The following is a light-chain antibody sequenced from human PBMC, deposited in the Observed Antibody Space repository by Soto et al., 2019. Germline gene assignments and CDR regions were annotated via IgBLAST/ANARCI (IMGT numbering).Light chain of an antibody. Sequence: EIVMTQSPATLSVSPGERATLSCRASQSVGSNLAWYHQKPGQAPRLLIYGASTGATGIPARFSGSGSGTEFTLTISSLQSEDFAVYYCQQYNNWPLSFGGGTKVEIK. CDR3: QQYNNWPLS. CDR1: QSVGSN. CDR2: GAS. V-gene: IGKV3-15*01. J-gene: IGKJ4*01.